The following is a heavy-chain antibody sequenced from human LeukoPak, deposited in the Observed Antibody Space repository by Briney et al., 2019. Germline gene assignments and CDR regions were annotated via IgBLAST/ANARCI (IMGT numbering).Heavy chain of an antibody. CDR1: GFTFSSYW. CDR2: IIGSGGST. CDR3: AKDGVEMATIMDYFDY. D-gene: IGHD5-24*01. J-gene: IGHJ4*02. Sequence: GGSLRLFCAASGFTFSSYWMSWVRQARGKWLEWVSAIIGSGGSTYYADSVKGRFTISRDNSKNTLYLQMNSLRAEDTAVYYCAKDGVEMATIMDYFDYWGQGTLVTVSS. V-gene: IGHV3-23*01.